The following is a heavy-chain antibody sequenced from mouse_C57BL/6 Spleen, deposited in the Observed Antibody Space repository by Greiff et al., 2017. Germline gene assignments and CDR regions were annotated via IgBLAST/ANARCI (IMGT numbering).Heavy chain of an antibody. D-gene: IGHD1-2*01. V-gene: IGHV1-64*01. Sequence: QVQLQQPGAELVKPGASVKLSCKASGYTFTSYWMHWVKQRPGQGLEWIGMIHPNSGSTNYNEKFKSKATLTVDKSSSTAYMQLSSLTSEDSAVYYCARWPTAPRYSMDYWGQGTSVTVSS. J-gene: IGHJ4*01. CDR3: ARWPTAPRYSMDY. CDR2: IHPNSGST. CDR1: GYTFTSYW.